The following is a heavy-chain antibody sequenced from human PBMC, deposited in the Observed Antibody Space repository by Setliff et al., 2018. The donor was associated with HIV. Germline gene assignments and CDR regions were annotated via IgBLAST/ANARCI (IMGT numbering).Heavy chain of an antibody. J-gene: IGHJ6*02. Sequence: SETLSLTCAVYGGSFSGYYWSWIRQPPGKGLEWIVEINHSGSTNYNPSLKSRVTISVDTSKNQFSLKLRSLTAADTAVYYCARCAIAVAGISYYYYGMDVWGQGTTVTVSS. V-gene: IGHV4-34*01. CDR2: INHSGST. CDR1: GGSFSGYY. CDR3: ARCAIAVAGISYYYYGMDV. D-gene: IGHD6-19*01.